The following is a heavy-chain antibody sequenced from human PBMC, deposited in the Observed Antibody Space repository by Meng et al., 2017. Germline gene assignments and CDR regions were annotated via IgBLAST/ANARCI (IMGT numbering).Heavy chain of an antibody. CDR2: INRDGSST. J-gene: IGHJ6*01. CDR3: ARSEPYYYYGMDV. CDR1: GFTFSSYW. Sequence: GGSLRLSCAASGFTFSSYWMHWVRQAPGKGLVWVSRINRDGSSTSYADSVKGRFTISRDNAKNTLYLQMNSLRAEDTALYYCARSEPYYYYGMDVWGQGNTV. V-gene: IGHV3-74*01.